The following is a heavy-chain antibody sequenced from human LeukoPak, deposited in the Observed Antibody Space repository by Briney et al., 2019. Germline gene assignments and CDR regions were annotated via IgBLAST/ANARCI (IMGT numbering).Heavy chain of an antibody. V-gene: IGHV3-23*01. CDR3: AKAVSIVGANDAFDI. J-gene: IGHJ3*02. Sequence: GGSLRLSCAASGFTFSSYAVSWVRQAPGKGLEWVSAISGSGGSTYYADSVKGRFTISRDNSKNTLYLQMNSLRAEDTAVYYCAKAVSIVGANDAFDIWGQGTMVTVSS. CDR2: ISGSGGST. CDR1: GFTFSSYA. D-gene: IGHD1-26*01.